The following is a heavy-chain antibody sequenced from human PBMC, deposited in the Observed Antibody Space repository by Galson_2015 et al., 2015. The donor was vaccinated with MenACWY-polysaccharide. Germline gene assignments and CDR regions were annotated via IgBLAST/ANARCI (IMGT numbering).Heavy chain of an antibody. V-gene: IGHV3-7*01. CDR2: IRQDGSEM. CDR1: GFTFNNYW. CDR3: ARDKAVGATHFDY. J-gene: IGHJ4*02. Sequence: SLRLSCAASGFTFNNYWMSWVRQAPGKEPEWVANIRQDGSEMYYVDSVKGRFTISRDNAKDSRFLQMNSLRAEDTAVYYCARDKAVGATHFDYWGRGTLVTVSS. D-gene: IGHD1-26*01.